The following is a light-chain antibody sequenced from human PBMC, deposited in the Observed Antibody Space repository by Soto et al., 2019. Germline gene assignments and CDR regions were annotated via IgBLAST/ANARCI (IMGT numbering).Light chain of an antibody. Sequence: ELVLTQSPGTLSLSPGERATLSCRASQSVSSSYLAWYQQKPGQAPRLLIYGASSRATGIPDRFSGSGSGTDFSLTVSRLDPEDFAVYYCQFSRTFGQGTKVDIK. V-gene: IGKV3-20*01. CDR1: QSVSSSY. J-gene: IGKJ1*01. CDR2: GAS. CDR3: QFSRT.